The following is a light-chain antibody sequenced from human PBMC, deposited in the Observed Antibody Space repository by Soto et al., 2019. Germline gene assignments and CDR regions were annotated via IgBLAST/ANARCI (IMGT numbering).Light chain of an antibody. V-gene: IGKV3-15*01. CDR1: QSVSSN. CDR3: QQRSNWPPWT. Sequence: EIVMTQSPATLSVSPGERATLSCRASQSVSSNLAWYQQKPGQAPRLLMYGASTRATGIPARFSGSGSGTEFTLTISSLQSEDFAVYYCQQRSNWPPWTFGQGTKVEIK. J-gene: IGKJ1*01. CDR2: GAS.